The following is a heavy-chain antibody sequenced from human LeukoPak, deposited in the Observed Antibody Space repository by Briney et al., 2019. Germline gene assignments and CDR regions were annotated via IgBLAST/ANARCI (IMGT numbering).Heavy chain of an antibody. D-gene: IGHD2-15*01. CDR1: GGSISSSSYY. J-gene: IGHJ4*02. V-gene: IGHV4-39*01. CDR2: IYYSGST. Sequence: SETLSLTCTVSGGSISSSSYYWGWIRQPPGKGLEWIGSIYYSGSTYYNPSLKSRVTISVDTSKNQFSLKLSSVTAADTAVYYCARLKPHKINRGPREKAAPSYFDYWGQGTLVTVSS. CDR3: ARLKPHKINRGPREKAAPSYFDY.